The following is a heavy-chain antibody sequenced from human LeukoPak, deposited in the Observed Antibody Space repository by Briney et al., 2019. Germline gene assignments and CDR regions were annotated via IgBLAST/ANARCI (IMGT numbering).Heavy chain of an antibody. D-gene: IGHD3-22*01. CDR3: ARDHSSGYYRYYYYGMDV. CDR2: IWYDGSNK. CDR1: GFTFSSYG. Sequence: PGGSLRLSCAASGFTFSSYGMHWVRQAPGKGLEWVAVIWYDGSNKYYADSVKGRFTISRDNSKNTLYLQMNSLRAEDTAVYYCARDHSSGYYRYYYYGMDVWGQGTTVTVSS. V-gene: IGHV3-33*08. J-gene: IGHJ6*02.